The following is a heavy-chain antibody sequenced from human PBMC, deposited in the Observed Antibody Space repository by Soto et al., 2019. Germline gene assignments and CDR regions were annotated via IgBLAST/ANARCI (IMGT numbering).Heavy chain of an antibody. CDR1: GFTFNNHA. D-gene: IGHD4-4*01. Sequence: GGSLRLSCAASGFTFNNHAMSWVRRAPGKGLEWVSAISGSGGTTYYADSVKGRFTISRDNSKNTLYLQMNSLRAEDTAVYYCAKALTTVIYYFDYWGQGTLVTVSS. V-gene: IGHV3-23*01. CDR3: AKALTTVIYYFDY. CDR2: ISGSGGTT. J-gene: IGHJ4*02.